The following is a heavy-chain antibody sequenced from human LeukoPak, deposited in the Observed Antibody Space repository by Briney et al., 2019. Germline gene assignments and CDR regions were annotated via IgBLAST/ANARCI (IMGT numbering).Heavy chain of an antibody. Sequence: PSETLSLTCTVSGGSMSNCYWNWIRQPPGKGLEWIGYIYNSGSINYNPSLKSRVNISVDTSKNQFSLRLTSVSAADTAVYYCARGFDSKSTYFDYWGQGTLLTVSS. D-gene: IGHD5-12*01. J-gene: IGHJ4*02. CDR1: GGSMSNCY. V-gene: IGHV4-59*01. CDR3: ARGFDSKSTYFDY. CDR2: IYNSGSI.